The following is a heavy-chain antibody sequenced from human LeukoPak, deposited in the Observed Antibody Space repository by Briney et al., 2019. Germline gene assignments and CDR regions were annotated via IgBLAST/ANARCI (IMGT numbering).Heavy chain of an antibody. CDR1: GFTFSSYA. D-gene: IGHD6-13*01. V-gene: IGHV3-23*01. J-gene: IGHJ4*02. Sequence: PGGSLRLSCAASGFTFSSYAMSRVRQAPGKGLEWVSAISGSGGSTYYADSVKGRFTISRDNSKNTLYLQMNSLRAEDTAVYYCAKVPHSSSWYGGFIFDYWGQGTLVTVSS. CDR2: ISGSGGST. CDR3: AKVPHSSSWYGGFIFDY.